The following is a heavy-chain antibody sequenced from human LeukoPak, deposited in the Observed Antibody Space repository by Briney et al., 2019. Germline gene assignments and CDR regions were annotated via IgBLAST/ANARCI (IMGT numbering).Heavy chain of an antibody. CDR1: GFTFTTYS. V-gene: IGHV3-21*04. J-gene: IGHJ3*02. CDR2: ISSGSSAI. Sequence: GGSLRLSCEASGFTFTTYSMTWVRQAPGKGLEWVSIISSGSSAIFSADALKGRFTISRDNSKNTLYLQMNSLRAEDTAVYYCAKDDKRFLEWLLVLPDDAFDIWGQGTMVTVSS. D-gene: IGHD3-3*01. CDR3: AKDDKRFLEWLLVLPDDAFDI.